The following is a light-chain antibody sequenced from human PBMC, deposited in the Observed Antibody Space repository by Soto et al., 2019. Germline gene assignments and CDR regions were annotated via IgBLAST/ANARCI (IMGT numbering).Light chain of an antibody. CDR3: QQYGSSPYT. CDR2: AAS. CDR1: QSISSY. Sequence: DIQMTQSPSSLSASVGDRVTITCRASQSISSYLNWYQQKPGKAPKLLIYAASSRATGIPDRFSGSGSGTDFTLTISRLEPEDFAVYYCQQYGSSPYTFGQGTKVDIK. V-gene: IGKV1-39*01. J-gene: IGKJ2*01.